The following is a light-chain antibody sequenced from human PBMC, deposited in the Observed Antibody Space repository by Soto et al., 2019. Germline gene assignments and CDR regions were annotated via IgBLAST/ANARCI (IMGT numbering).Light chain of an antibody. Sequence: QSVLTQPPSVSGTPGQRVTISCSGSSSNIGSNTVNWYQQFPGTAPRLLIYSSYQRPSGVPDRFSGSQSGTSASLAISGLQSDDEADYFCQSYDKSLSGSVFGGGTQLTVL. CDR1: SSNIGSNT. CDR3: QSYDKSLSGSV. J-gene: IGLJ7*01. V-gene: IGLV1-44*01. CDR2: SSY.